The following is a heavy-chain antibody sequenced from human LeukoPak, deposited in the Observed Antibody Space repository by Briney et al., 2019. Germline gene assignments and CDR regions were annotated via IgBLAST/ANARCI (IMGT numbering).Heavy chain of an antibody. V-gene: IGHV3-13*01. CDR2: IGTAGDT. Sequence: HSGGSLRLSCAASGFIFSSYDMHWVRQATGKGLEWVSAIGTAGDTYYPGSVKGRFTISRENAKNSLYLQMNSLRAEDTAVYYCARGRLGDGYNPPYYYYGMDVWGQGTTVTVSS. D-gene: IGHD5-24*01. CDR3: ARGRLGDGYNPPYYYYGMDV. CDR1: GFIFSSYD. J-gene: IGHJ6*02.